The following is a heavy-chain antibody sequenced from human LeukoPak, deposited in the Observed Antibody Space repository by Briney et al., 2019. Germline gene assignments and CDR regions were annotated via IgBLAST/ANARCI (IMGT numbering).Heavy chain of an antibody. CDR2: ISGGGAQ. J-gene: IGHJ4*02. Sequence: GGSLRLSCAGSGFTVSDNYMSWVRQTPEKGLEWVSDISGGGAQYLTDSVKGGCNISRDNSKNTLYLQMNNVRVEDTAVYYCARDGGRSGCAHWGQGTPVTVTS. D-gene: IGHD3-3*01. V-gene: IGHV3-53*01. CDR3: ARDGGRSGCAH. CDR1: GFTVSDNY.